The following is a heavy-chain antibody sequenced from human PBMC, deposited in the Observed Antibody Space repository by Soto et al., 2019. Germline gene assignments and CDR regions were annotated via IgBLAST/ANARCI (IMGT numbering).Heavy chain of an antibody. Sequence: QVQLVQSGAEVKKPGSSVKVSCKASGGTFSTYDITWVRQAPGQGLEWMGGIIPISDTANYAQKFQGRVTITADESTSTASMDLTTLRSDDTAVYYCASAQMGDYGDYGAFEIWGQGTVVTVSS. CDR2: IIPISDTA. V-gene: IGHV1-69*12. CDR3: ASAQMGDYGDYGAFEI. D-gene: IGHD4-17*01. J-gene: IGHJ3*02. CDR1: GGTFSTYD.